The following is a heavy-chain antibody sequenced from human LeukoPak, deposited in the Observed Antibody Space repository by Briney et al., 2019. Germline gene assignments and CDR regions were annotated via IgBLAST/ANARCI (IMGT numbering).Heavy chain of an antibody. V-gene: IGHV4-4*07. Sequence: SETLSLTCTVSGGSISSYYWSWIRQPAGKGLEWIGRIYTSGSTNYNPSLKSRVTMSVDTSKNQFSLKLRSMTATDTAMYYCARVPGAYYDISIGFGSGWFDPWGQGILVTVSS. CDR1: GGSISSYY. CDR3: ARVPGAYYDISIGFGSGWFDP. CDR2: IYTSGST. J-gene: IGHJ5*02. D-gene: IGHD3-9*01.